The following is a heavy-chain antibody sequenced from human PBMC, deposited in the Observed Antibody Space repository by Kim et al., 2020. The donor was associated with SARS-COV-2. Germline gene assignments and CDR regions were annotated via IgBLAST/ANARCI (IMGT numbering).Heavy chain of an antibody. J-gene: IGHJ3*02. Sequence: SVKGRFTISRDNSKNTLYLQMNSLRAEEQAVYYCARGHRYSSGWYGAFDIWGQGTMVTVSS. D-gene: IGHD6-19*01. V-gene: IGHV3-66*01. CDR3: ARGHRYSSGWYGAFDI.